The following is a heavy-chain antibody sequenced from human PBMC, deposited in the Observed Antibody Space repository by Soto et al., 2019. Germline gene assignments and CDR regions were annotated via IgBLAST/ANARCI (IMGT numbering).Heavy chain of an antibody. V-gene: IGHV3-9*01. CDR1: GFTFDDYA. CDR3: AKDNEDELFGYQLPPTYFDY. CDR2: ISWNSGSI. Sequence: AGGSLRLSCAASGFTFDDYAMHWVRQAPGKGLEWVSGISWNSGSIGYADSVKGRFTISRDNAKNSLYLQMNSLRAEDTALYYCAKDNEDELFGYQLPPTYFDYWGQGTLVTVSS. J-gene: IGHJ4*02. D-gene: IGHD2-2*01.